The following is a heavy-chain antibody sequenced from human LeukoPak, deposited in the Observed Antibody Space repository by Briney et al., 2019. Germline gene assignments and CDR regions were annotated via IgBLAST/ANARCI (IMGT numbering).Heavy chain of an antibody. V-gene: IGHV3-21*01. Sequence: GGSLRLSCAVSTLTFSSYEMNWVRQAPGKGLEWVSSISSSSSYIYYADSVKGRFTISRDNAKNSLYLQMNSLRAEDTAVYYCARDSGRYCSSTSCNYYYYMDVWGKGTTVTVSS. CDR3: ARDSGRYCSSTSCNYYYYMDV. CDR1: TLTFSSYE. CDR2: ISSSSSYI. J-gene: IGHJ6*03. D-gene: IGHD2-2*01.